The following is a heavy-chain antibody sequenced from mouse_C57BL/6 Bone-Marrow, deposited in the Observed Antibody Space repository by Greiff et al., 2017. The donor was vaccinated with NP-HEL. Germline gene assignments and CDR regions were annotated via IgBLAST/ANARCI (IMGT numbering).Heavy chain of an antibody. CDR3: ARDDFDY. J-gene: IGHJ2*01. CDR1: GYSFTGYY. V-gene: IGHV1-42*01. Sequence: EVKLVESGPELVKPGASVKISCKASGYSFTGYYMNWVKQSPEKSLEWIGEINPSTGGTTYNQKFKAKATLTVDKSSSTAYMQLKSLTSEDSAVYYCARDDFDYWGQGTTLTVSS. CDR2: INPSTGGT.